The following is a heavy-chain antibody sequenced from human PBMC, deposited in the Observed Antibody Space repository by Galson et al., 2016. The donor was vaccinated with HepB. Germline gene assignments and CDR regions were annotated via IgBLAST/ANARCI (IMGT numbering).Heavy chain of an antibody. Sequence: QSGAYVKKPGESLKISCKGFGYSFTAYWIAWVRQMPGKGLEWMGIIYPGGSDTRYSPSFQGQVTISVDKSIRTAYLQWSSLKASDTAMYYCARHHTTVRNYYYSAMDVWGQGTTVTVSS. CDR1: GYSFTAYW. CDR2: IYPGGSDT. CDR3: ARHHTTVRNYYYSAMDV. V-gene: IGHV5-51*01. D-gene: IGHD4-17*01. J-gene: IGHJ6*02.